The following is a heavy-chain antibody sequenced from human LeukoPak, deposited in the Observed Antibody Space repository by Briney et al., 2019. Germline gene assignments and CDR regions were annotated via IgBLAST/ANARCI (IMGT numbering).Heavy chain of an antibody. D-gene: IGHD6-25*01. V-gene: IGHV3-23*01. CDR1: GFTFSSYA. J-gene: IGHJ6*03. CDR3: AKAATTPIHYYYYYYMDV. CDR2: ISGSGGST. Sequence: GGSLRLSCAASGFTFSSYAMSWVRQAPGKGLEWVSAISGSGGSTHYADSVKGRFTISRDNSKNTLYLQMNSLRAEDTAVYYCAKAATTPIHYYYYYYMDVWGKGTTVTVSS.